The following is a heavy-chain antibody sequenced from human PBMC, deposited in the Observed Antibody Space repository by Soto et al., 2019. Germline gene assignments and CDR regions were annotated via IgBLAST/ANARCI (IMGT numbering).Heavy chain of an antibody. V-gene: IGHV4-39*07. CDR3: ARSIDP. J-gene: IGHJ5*02. CDR2: IYYSGSS. Sequence: PSETLSLTCTITGCSIGSICYYWGWIRQPPGKGLELIGSIYYSGSSYYNPSLKSRVTISVVTSKNQFSLMLSSVTAADTAVYYCARSIDPWGQGTLVTVS. CDR1: GCSIGSICYY.